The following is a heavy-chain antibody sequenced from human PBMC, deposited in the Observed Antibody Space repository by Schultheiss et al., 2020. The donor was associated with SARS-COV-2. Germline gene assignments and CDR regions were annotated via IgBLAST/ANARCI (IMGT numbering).Heavy chain of an antibody. CDR1: GFSFSTYD. V-gene: IGHV3-33*08. Sequence: GGSLRLSCVGSGFSFSTYDMHWVRQAPGRGLEWVAVIWYDGSNKYYADSVKGRFSISRDISRNTLYLQMHSLRVEDTAMYYCARDVQGSADYWGQGSLVTVSS. CDR3: ARDVQGSADY. CDR2: IWYDGSNK. D-gene: IGHD3-10*02. J-gene: IGHJ4*02.